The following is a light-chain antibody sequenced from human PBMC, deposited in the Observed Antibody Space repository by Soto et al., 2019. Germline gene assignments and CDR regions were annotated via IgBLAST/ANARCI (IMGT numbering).Light chain of an antibody. V-gene: IGKV1-5*03. J-gene: IGKJ2*01. CDR2: KAS. Sequence: DIQMTQSPSTLSASVGDRVTIPCRASQSISSWLAWYQQKPGKAPKLLMYKASTLESGVPSRFSGSGSGTEFTLPIRSLQPDDLATYYCKKYNIFPYTFGRGPRLEMK. CDR3: KKYNIFPYT. CDR1: QSISSW.